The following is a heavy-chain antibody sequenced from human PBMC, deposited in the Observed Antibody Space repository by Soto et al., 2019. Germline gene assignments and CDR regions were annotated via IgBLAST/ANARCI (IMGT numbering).Heavy chain of an antibody. V-gene: IGHV4-34*01. CDR1: GGSFSGYY. Sequence: QVQLQQWGAGLLKPSETLSLTCAVYGGSFSGYYWSWIRQPPGKGLEWIGEINHIGSNNYNPSLKSRFTISVDTSKNQFSLKLSSVTAADTAVYYCARVPPPRITIFGVVTRNNWFDPWGQGTLVTVSS. D-gene: IGHD3-3*01. CDR3: ARVPPPRITIFGVVTRNNWFDP. CDR2: INHIGSN. J-gene: IGHJ5*02.